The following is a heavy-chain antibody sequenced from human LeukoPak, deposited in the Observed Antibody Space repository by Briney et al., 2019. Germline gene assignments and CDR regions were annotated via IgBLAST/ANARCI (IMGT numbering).Heavy chain of an antibody. D-gene: IGHD3-22*01. J-gene: IGHJ4*02. V-gene: IGHV4-34*01. CDR3: ARVGDYYDSSGYYGLHDY. CDR1: GGSIRSYY. Sequence: SETLSLTCTVSGGSIRSYYWSWIRQPPGKGLEWIGEINHSGSTNYNPSLKSRVTISVDTSKNQFSLKLSSVTAADTAVYYCARVGDYYDSSGYYGLHDYWGQGTLVTVSS. CDR2: INHSGST.